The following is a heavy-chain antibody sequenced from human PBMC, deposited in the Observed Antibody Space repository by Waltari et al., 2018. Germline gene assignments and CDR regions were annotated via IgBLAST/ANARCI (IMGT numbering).Heavy chain of an antibody. V-gene: IGHV3-23*04. CDR3: AKGPFGEWGFDY. CDR2: ISGSGGST. CDR1: GFPFSSYA. D-gene: IGHD3-10*01. Sequence: EVQLVESGGGLVQPGGSLRLSCAASGFPFSSYAMRWVRQAPGKGLEWVSAISGSGGSTYYADSVKGRFTISRDNSKNTLYLQMNSLRAEDTAVYYCAKGPFGEWGFDYWGQGTLVTVSS. J-gene: IGHJ4*02.